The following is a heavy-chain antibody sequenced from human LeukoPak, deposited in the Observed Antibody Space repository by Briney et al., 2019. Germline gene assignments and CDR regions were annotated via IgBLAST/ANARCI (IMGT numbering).Heavy chain of an antibody. D-gene: IGHD6-13*01. CDR2: ISGSGGTT. J-gene: IGHJ4*02. CDR1: GFTFSSYA. CDR3: AKGDSSSWTPDY. V-gene: IGHV3-23*01. Sequence: GGSLRLSCAAPGFTFSSYAMSWVRQAPGKGLEWVSGISGSGGTTYYADSVKGRFTISRDNSKNTLYLQVNSLRAEDTAVYYCAKGDSSSWTPDYWGQGTLVTVSS.